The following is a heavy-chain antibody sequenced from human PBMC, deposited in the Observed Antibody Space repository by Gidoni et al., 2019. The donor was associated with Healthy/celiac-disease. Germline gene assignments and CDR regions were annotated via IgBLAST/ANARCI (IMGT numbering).Heavy chain of an antibody. CDR1: GVTLSSYA. CDR3: AKPRASGSYYPFDY. V-gene: IGHV3-23*01. Sequence: EVQLLESGGGLVQPGGSLRLSCAVSGVTLSSYAMSWVRQAPGKGLEWVSAISGSGGSTYYADSVKGRFTISRDNSKNTLYLQMNSLRAEDAAVYYCAKPRASGSYYPFDYWGQGTLVTVSS. D-gene: IGHD1-26*01. CDR2: ISGSGGST. J-gene: IGHJ4*02.